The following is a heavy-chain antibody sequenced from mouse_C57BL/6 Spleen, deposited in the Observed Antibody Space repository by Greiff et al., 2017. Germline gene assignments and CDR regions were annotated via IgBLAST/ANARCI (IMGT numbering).Heavy chain of an antibody. Sequence: EVQVVESGGGLVQPKGSLKLSCAASGFTFNTYAMHWVRQAPGKGLEWVARIRSKSSNYATYYADSVKDRFTISRDDSQSMLYLQMNNLKTEDTAMYYCVRDGYSNYVSWFAYWGQGTLVTVSA. CDR2: IRSKSSNYAT. D-gene: IGHD2-5*01. V-gene: IGHV10-3*01. J-gene: IGHJ3*01. CDR1: GFTFNTYA. CDR3: VRDGYSNYVSWFAY.